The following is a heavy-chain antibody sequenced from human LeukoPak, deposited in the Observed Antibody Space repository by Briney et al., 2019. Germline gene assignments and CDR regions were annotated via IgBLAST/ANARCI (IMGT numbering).Heavy chain of an antibody. CDR2: IRQDGSEK. Sequence: GGSLRLSCAGSGFTICSYWMSWVRQAPGKGLEWVANIRQDGSEKYYVDSVNGRLTISRDNAKNSLYLQMNSLRAEDTGIYYCARAGYYGDDAFDLWGQGTMVTVSS. CDR3: ARAGYYGDDAFDL. CDR1: GFTICSYW. D-gene: IGHD2/OR15-2a*01. V-gene: IGHV3-7*01. J-gene: IGHJ3*01.